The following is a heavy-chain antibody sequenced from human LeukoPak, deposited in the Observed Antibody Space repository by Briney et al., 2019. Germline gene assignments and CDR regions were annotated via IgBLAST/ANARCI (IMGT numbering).Heavy chain of an antibody. Sequence: GGSLRLSCAASGFTFSSSAMSWVRQAPGKGLEWVSAITGGGDRTFSADSVKGRFTISRDNSQNTLFLQMNSLRAEDTGTYYCASQYSGYDFDYWGQGTLVTVSS. CDR3: ASQYSGYDFDY. D-gene: IGHD5-12*01. CDR1: GFTFSSSA. CDR2: ITGGGDRT. V-gene: IGHV3-23*01. J-gene: IGHJ4*02.